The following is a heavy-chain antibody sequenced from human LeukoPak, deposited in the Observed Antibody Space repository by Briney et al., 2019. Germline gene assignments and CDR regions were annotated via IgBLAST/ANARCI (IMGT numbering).Heavy chain of an antibody. CDR1: GYTFTSYG. CDR3: ATNQRQHGDAFDI. V-gene: IGHV1-18*01. Sequence: GASVKVSCKASGYTFTSYGISWVRQAPGQGLEWMGWISAYNGNTNYAQKLQGRVTMTEDTSTDTAYMELSSLRSEDTAVYYCATNQRQHGDAFDIWGQGTMVTVSS. J-gene: IGHJ3*02. CDR2: ISAYNGNT. D-gene: IGHD6-13*01.